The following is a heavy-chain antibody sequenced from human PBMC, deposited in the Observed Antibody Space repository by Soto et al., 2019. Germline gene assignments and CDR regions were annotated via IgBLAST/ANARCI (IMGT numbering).Heavy chain of an antibody. CDR1: GYTFTAFY. D-gene: IGHD2-15*01. J-gene: IGHJ4*02. Sequence: QVQLVQSGAEVKKPGASVKVSCKASGYTFTAFYMYWVRQAPGQGLEWVGRINPKSGDTIYAQKFQGRVTMTRDTSITTAYRELSSLRSDDTAFYYCATLKQAPGGIDNWGQGPLVTVSS. CDR3: ATLKQAPGGIDN. V-gene: IGHV1-2*06. CDR2: INPKSGDT.